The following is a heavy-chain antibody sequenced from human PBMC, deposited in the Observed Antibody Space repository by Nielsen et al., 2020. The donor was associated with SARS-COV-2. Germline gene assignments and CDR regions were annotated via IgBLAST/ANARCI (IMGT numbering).Heavy chain of an antibody. CDR1: GFTFDDYA. J-gene: IGHJ4*02. Sequence: SLKISCAASGFTFDDYAMHWVRQAPGKGLEWVSGISWNSGSIGYADSVKGRFTISRDNAKNSLYLQMNGLRAEDTALYYCAKDIGWGYDSSGYPDYWGQGTLVTVSS. D-gene: IGHD3-22*01. CDR3: AKDIGWGYDSSGYPDY. V-gene: IGHV3-9*01. CDR2: ISWNSGSI.